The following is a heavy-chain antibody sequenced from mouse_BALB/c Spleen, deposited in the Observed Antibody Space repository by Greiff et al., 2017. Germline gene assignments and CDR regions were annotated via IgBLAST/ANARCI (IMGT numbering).Heavy chain of an antibody. Sequence: EVKLMESGGGLVKPGGSLKLSCAASGFTFSSYAMSWVRQSPEKRLEWVAEISSGGSYTYYPDTVTGRFTISRDNAKNTLYLEMSSLRSEDTAMYYCAREVTFAYWGQGTLVTVSA. J-gene: IGHJ3*01. CDR1: GFTFSSYA. CDR2: ISSGGSYT. V-gene: IGHV5-9-4*01. CDR3: AREVTFAY. D-gene: IGHD2-2*01.